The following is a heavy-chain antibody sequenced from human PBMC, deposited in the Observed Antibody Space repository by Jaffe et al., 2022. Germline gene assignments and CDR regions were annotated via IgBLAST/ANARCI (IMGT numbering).Heavy chain of an antibody. CDR2: IYTSGST. CDR1: GGSISSGSYY. J-gene: IGHJ4*02. D-gene: IGHD6-13*01. CDR3: AREDSSSWYGRPFDY. V-gene: IGHV4-61*02. Sequence: QVQLQESGPGLVKPSQTLSLTCTVSGGSISSGSYYWSWIRQPAGKGLEWIGRIYTSGSTNYNPSLKSRVTISVDTSKNQFSLKLSSVTAADTAVYYCAREDSSSWYGRPFDYWGQGTLVTVSS.